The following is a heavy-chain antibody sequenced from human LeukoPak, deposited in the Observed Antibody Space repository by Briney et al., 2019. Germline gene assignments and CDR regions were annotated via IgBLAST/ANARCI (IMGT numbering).Heavy chain of an antibody. D-gene: IGHD3-22*01. V-gene: IGHV1-46*01. Sequence: ASVKVSCKASGHTFTSYYMHWVRQAPGQGLEWMGIIDPSGGSTSYAQKFQGRVTMTRDTSTSTVYMELSSLRSEDTAVYYCARGPRLGRSSGYYYLNYWGQGTLATVSS. CDR1: GHTFTSYY. CDR3: ARGPRLGRSSGYYYLNY. J-gene: IGHJ4*02. CDR2: IDPSGGST.